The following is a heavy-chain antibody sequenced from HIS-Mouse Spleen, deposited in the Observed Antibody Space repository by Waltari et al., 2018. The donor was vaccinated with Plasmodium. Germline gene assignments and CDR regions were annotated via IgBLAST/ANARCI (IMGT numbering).Heavy chain of an antibody. CDR2: ISSSSSYI. V-gene: IGHV3-21*01. J-gene: IGHJ4*02. CDR1: GFPFSSYS. Sequence: EVQLVESGGGLVKPGGSLSTTCAASGFPFSSYSMNWVRQAPGKGLEWVSSISSSSSYIYYADSVKGRFTISRDNAKNSLYLQMNSLRAEDTAVYYCARDRSAAALLGYWGQGTLVTVSS. CDR3: ARDRSAAALLGY. D-gene: IGHD6-13*01.